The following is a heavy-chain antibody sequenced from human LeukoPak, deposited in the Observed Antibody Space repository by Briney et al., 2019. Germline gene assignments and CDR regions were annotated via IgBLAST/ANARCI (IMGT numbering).Heavy chain of an antibody. J-gene: IGHJ4*02. CDR2: ISPGGSDT. Sequence: PGGSLRLSCAASGFTFNSYAMSWVRQAPGKGLEWVSAISPGGSDTYYADSVRGRFTISRDNSKNTLYLQMSSLRAEDSAVYCCAKRGGYETMAAFDYWGQGTLVTVSS. V-gene: IGHV3-23*01. CDR1: GFTFNSYA. D-gene: IGHD3-16*01. CDR3: AKRGGYETMAAFDY.